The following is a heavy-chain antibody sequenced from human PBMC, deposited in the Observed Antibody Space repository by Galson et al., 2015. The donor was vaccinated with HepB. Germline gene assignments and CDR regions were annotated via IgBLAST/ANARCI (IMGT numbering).Heavy chain of an antibody. CDR2: IYHSGST. V-gene: IGHV4-34*01. Sequence: SETLSLTCAVYGGSFSGYYWSWVRQPPGKGLEWIGEIYHSGSTNYNPSLKSRVTISVDKPKNQFSLKLSSVTAADTAVYYCASAEPSRITMVRGVSIGYWGQGTLVTVSS. J-gene: IGHJ4*02. CDR1: GGSFSGYY. CDR3: ASAEPSRITMVRGVSIGY. D-gene: IGHD3-10*01.